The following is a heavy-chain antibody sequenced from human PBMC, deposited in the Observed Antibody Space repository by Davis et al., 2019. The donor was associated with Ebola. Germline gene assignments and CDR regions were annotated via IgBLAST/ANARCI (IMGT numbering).Heavy chain of an antibody. Sequence: KVSCKGSGYNFATSWISWVRQMPGKGLEWMGRIDPSASYTNYSPSFRGHVTISTDKSISTAYLQWNSLKASDTAIYYCARHAFQIEYYFDSWGQGTLVTVSS. CDR2: IDPSASYT. CDR1: GYNFATSW. J-gene: IGHJ4*02. CDR3: ARHAFQIEYYFDS. D-gene: IGHD2-2*01. V-gene: IGHV5-10-1*01.